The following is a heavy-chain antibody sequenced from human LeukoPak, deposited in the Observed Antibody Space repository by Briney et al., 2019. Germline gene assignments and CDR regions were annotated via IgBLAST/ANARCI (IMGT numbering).Heavy chain of an antibody. J-gene: IGHJ6*02. V-gene: IGHV3-30*18. Sequence: GGSLRLSCAASGFTFSSYGMHWVRQAPGKGLEWVAVITYDGYYKYYADSVKGRFTISSDNSKTTLFLQMSSMRAEDTAVYYCAKDLKSMVRGACMDAWGQGTTVTVSS. CDR2: ITYDGYYK. CDR3: AKDLKSMVRGACMDA. CDR1: GFTFSSYG. D-gene: IGHD3-10*01.